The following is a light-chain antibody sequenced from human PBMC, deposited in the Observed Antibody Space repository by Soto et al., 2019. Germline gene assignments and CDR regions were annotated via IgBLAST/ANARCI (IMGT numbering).Light chain of an antibody. V-gene: IGKV3-15*01. CDR2: GAS. Sequence: EIVLSQSRGTVSLSPGERATHSCRASQSVSSSYLAWYQQKPGQAPRLLIYGASTRATGIPARFSGSGSGTEFTLTISSLQSEDFAVYYCQQYNNPLTFGGGTKVDIK. CDR1: QSVSSSY. CDR3: QQYNNPLT. J-gene: IGKJ4*01.